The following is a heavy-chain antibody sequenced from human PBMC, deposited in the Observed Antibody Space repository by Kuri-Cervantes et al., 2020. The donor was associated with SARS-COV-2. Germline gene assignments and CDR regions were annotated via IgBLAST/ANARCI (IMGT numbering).Heavy chain of an antibody. CDR2: IYYSGST. CDR1: GGSISSSSYY. D-gene: IGHD3-10*01. J-gene: IGHJ6*03. Sequence: SETLSLTCTVSGGSISSSSYYWGWIRQPPGKGLEWIGSIYYSGSTYYNPSLKSRVTISVDTPKNQFSLKLSSVTAADTAVYYCARVGATYGSGSYYPDGYYYYYMDVWGKGTTVTVSS. V-gene: IGHV4-39*07. CDR3: ARVGATYGSGSYYPDGYYYYYMDV.